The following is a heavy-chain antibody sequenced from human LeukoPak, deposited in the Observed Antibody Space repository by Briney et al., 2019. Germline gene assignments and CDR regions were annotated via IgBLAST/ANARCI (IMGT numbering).Heavy chain of an antibody. J-gene: IGHJ4*02. CDR2: ISGDDGFT. CDR3: TRDKGRQWVDY. Sequence: GGSLRLSCAASGFTFDDFAMHWVRQAPGKGLEWVSLISGDDGFTYYADSVKGRFTISRDNSKNSLYLQMDSLRTEDTALYYCTRDKGRQWVDYWGQGTLVTVSS. D-gene: IGHD6-19*01. CDR1: GFTFDDFA. V-gene: IGHV3-43*02.